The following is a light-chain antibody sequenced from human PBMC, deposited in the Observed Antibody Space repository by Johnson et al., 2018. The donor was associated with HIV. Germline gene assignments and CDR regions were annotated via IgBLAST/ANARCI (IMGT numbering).Light chain of an antibody. CDR1: SSNIGNNY. Sequence: QSVLTQPPSVSAAPGQKVTISCSGSSSNIGNNYVSWYQQLPGTAPKLLIYDNNKRPSGIPDRFSGSKSGTSATLGITGLQTGDEADYYCGTLDGSGGVFGTGTKVTVL. V-gene: IGLV1-51*01. CDR2: DNN. CDR3: GTLDGSGGV. J-gene: IGLJ1*01.